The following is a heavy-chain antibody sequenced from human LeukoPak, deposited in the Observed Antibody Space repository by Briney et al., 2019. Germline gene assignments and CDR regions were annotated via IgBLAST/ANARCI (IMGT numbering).Heavy chain of an antibody. CDR2: ISAYNGNT. D-gene: IGHD3-9*01. Sequence: ASVKVSCKASGYTFTSYDINWVRQAPGQGPEWMGWISAYNGNTNYAQKLQGRVTMTTDTSTSTAYMELRSLRSDDTAVYYCARYYDILTGYNYYYYYMDVWGKGTTVTVSS. V-gene: IGHV1-18*01. CDR3: ARYYDILTGYNYYYYYMDV. CDR1: GYTFTSYD. J-gene: IGHJ6*03.